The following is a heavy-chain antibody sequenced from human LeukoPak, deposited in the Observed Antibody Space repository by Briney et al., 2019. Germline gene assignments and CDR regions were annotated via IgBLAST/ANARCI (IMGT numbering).Heavy chain of an antibody. D-gene: IGHD3-10*01. CDR3: ARVYGSGSYYIPFYYYGMDV. CDR2: INHSGST. Sequence: SETLSLTCAVYGGSFSGYYWIWIRQPPGNGREWIGEINHSGSTNYNPSLKSRVTISVDTSKNQFSLKLSSVTAADTAVYYCARVYGSGSYYIPFYYYGMDVWGQGTTVTVSS. J-gene: IGHJ6*02. CDR1: GGSFSGYY. V-gene: IGHV4-34*01.